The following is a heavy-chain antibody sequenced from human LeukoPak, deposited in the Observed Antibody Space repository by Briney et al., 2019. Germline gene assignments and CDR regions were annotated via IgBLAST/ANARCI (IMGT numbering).Heavy chain of an antibody. V-gene: IGHV3-7*01. D-gene: IGHD1-26*01. Sequence: GGSLRLSCAASELTLSNYCMTWVRQGPGRGLEWVATIKRDGAETYYVDSVRGRFTISRDNAENSVYLRMNSLRDEDTAVYYCTRGGRNTSYYWYYWGQGTLDTVSS. J-gene: IGHJ4*02. CDR3: TRGGRNTSYYWYY. CDR2: IKRDGAET. CDR1: ELTLSNYC.